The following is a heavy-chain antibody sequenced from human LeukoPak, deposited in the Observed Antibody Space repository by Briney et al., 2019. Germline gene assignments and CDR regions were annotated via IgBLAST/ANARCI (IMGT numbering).Heavy chain of an antibody. V-gene: IGHV4-59*12. CDR2: IYYSGST. J-gene: IGHJ5*02. Sequence: KTSETLSLTCTVSGGSISSYYWSWIRQPPGKGLEWIGYIYYSGSTNYNPSLKSRVTISADTSKNQFSPKLSSVTAADTAVYYCAQNGQSGFSFDPWGQGTLVTVSS. CDR1: GGSISSYY. CDR3: AQNGQSGFSFDP. D-gene: IGHD2-8*01.